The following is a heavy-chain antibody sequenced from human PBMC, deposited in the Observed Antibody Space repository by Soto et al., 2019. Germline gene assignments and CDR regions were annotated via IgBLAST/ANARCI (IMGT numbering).Heavy chain of an antibody. CDR1: GFTFSSYG. CDR3: AKDRRAGGNYGFYADF. J-gene: IGHJ4*02. V-gene: IGHV3-23*01. D-gene: IGHD1-7*01. CDR2: SSATGAGT. Sequence: EVQLLESGGGLVQPGGSLRLSCAASGFTFSSYGMTWVRQAPGKGLEWVSFSSATGAGTYYADSVKGRFTISRDNSKNTLYLQMTSLRADDTAVDYCAKDRRAGGNYGFYADFGGQGALVIVSS.